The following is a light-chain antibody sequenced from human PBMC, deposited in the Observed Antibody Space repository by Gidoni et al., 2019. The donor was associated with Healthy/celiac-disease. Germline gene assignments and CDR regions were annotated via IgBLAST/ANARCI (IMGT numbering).Light chain of an antibody. Sequence: SYELTQPPSVSVSQGPTASITCSGDKLGDTYACWFQQKPGPSPVLVIYQASNRPSGIPERFSGSNSGNTATLTISGTQAMDEADYYCQAWDSSTYVVFGGGTKLTVL. CDR2: QAS. CDR1: KLGDTY. CDR3: QAWDSSTYVV. J-gene: IGLJ2*01. V-gene: IGLV3-1*01.